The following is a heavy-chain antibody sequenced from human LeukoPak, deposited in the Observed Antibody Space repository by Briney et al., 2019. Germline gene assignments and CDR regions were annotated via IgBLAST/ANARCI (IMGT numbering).Heavy chain of an antibody. CDR1: GYTFTDYY. CDR2: IHPNSGAT. CDR3: ARDMGRYSCYDYDC. V-gene: IGHV1-2*02. Sequence: ASVKVSCKASGYTFTDYYLHWVRQAPGQGLEWVGWIHPNSGATQYAQKFQGRLTMTRDTSISTVYMELTRLRSDDTAVYYCARDMGRYSCYDYDCWGQGTLVT. J-gene: IGHJ4*02. D-gene: IGHD5-12*01.